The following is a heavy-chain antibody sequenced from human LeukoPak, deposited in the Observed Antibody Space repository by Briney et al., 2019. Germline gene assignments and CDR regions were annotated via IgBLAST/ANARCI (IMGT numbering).Heavy chain of an antibody. V-gene: IGHV1-2*02. Sequence: ASVKVSCRASGFTFTDYYMHWVRQAPGQGLEWMGWINPNSGGTNYAQRLQGRVTMTRDTSTSTAYMELRSLRSDDTAVYYCARAAFCGGDCYTADYWGQGTLVTVSS. CDR2: INPNSGGT. J-gene: IGHJ4*02. CDR3: ARAAFCGGDCYTADY. D-gene: IGHD2-21*01. CDR1: GFTFTDYY.